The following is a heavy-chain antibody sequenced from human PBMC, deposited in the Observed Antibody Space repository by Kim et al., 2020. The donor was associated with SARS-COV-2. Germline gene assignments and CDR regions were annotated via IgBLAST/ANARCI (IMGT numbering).Heavy chain of an antibody. CDR2: ISSSSYP. J-gene: IGHJ4*02. CDR3: ARDSYYDILTGSPKLSYYFDY. CDR1: GFTFSDYY. Sequence: GGSLRLSCAASGFTFSDYYMSWIRQAPGKGLEWVSYISSSSYPNYADSVKGRFTISRDNAKNSLYLQMNSLRAEDTAVYYCARDSYYDILTGSPKLSYYFDYGGQGTRVTVSS. V-gene: IGHV3-11*06. D-gene: IGHD3-9*01.